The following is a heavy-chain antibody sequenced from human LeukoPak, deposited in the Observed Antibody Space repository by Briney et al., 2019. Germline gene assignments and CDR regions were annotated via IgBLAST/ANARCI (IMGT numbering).Heavy chain of an antibody. CDR2: IYYSGST. V-gene: IGHV4-31*03. D-gene: IGHD3-22*01. Sequence: SETLSLTCTVSGGSISSGCYYWSGIRQRPGKGQEWIGYIYYSGSTYYNPSLKSRVTISVDTSKNQFSMKLSSVTAADRAVYSCARNYYDSRGYYYVFDYWGQGTLVTVSS. CDR3: ARNYYDSRGYYYVFDY. CDR1: GGSISSGCYY. J-gene: IGHJ4*02.